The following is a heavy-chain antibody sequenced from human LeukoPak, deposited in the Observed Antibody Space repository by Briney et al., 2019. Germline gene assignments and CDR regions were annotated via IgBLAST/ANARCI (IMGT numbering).Heavy chain of an antibody. Sequence: GSLRLSCAASGFTFSSYAMSWVRQAPGKGLEWVSAISGSGGSTYYADSVKGRFTISRDNSKNTLYLQMNSLRAEDTAVYYCAKDLYSSGWYLNYFDYWGQGTQVTVSS. CDR1: GFTFSSYA. CDR3: AKDLYSSGWYLNYFDY. V-gene: IGHV3-23*01. J-gene: IGHJ4*02. D-gene: IGHD6-19*01. CDR2: ISGSGGST.